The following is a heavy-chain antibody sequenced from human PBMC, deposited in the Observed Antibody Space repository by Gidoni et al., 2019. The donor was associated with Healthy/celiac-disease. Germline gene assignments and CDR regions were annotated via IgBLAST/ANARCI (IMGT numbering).Heavy chain of an antibody. CDR1: GGSFSGYY. J-gene: IGHJ2*01. D-gene: IGHD6-6*01. CDR3: ARASRGIAARLGWYFDL. Sequence: QVQLQQWGAGLLKPSETLSLTCAVYGGSFSGYYWSWIRQPPGKGLEWIGEINHSGSTNYNPSLKSRVTISVDTSKNQFSLKLSSVTAADTAVYYCARASRGIAARLGWYFDLWGRGTLVTVSS. CDR2: INHSGST. V-gene: IGHV4-34*01.